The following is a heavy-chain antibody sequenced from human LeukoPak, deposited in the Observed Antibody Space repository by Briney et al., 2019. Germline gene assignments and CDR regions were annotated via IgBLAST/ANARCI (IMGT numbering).Heavy chain of an antibody. J-gene: IGHJ6*02. CDR2: IYYSGGT. CDR3: ARAGYSSSWDYYYYYGMDV. D-gene: IGHD6-13*01. CDR1: GGPISSYY. V-gene: IGHV4-59*01. Sequence: SETLSLTCTVSGGPISSYYWSWIRQPPGKVLEGIGYIYYSGGTNYNPSLKSRVTISVDTSKNQFSLTLSSVTAADTAVYYCARAGYSSSWDYYYYYGMDVWGQGTTVTVSS.